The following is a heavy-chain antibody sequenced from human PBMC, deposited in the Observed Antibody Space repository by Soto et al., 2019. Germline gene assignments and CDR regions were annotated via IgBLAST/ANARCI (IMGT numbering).Heavy chain of an antibody. CDR3: AKGEDDFWSGCFDP. J-gene: IGHJ5*02. V-gene: IGHV3-23*01. CDR2: ISGSGGST. CDR1: GFTFSSYA. Sequence: EVQLLESGGGLVQPGGSLRLSCAASGFTFSSYAMGWVRQAPGKGLEWVSAISGSGGSTYYADSVKGRFTISRDNSKNTLYLQMNRLRAEHTAVYYCAKGEDDFWSGCFDPWGQGTLVTVSS. D-gene: IGHD3-3*01.